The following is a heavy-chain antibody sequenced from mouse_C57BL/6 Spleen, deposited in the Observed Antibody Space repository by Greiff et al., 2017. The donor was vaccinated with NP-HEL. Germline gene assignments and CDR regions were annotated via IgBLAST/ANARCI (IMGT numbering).Heavy chain of an antibody. D-gene: IGHD1-1*01. J-gene: IGHJ4*01. CDR1: GYTFTSYW. CDR2: IYPGSGST. Sequence: QVQLQQPGAELVKPGASVKMSCKASGYTFTSYWITWVKQRPGQGLEWIGDIYPGSGSTNYNEKFKSKATLTVDTSSSTAYMQLSSLTSEDSAVYYCARRITTVVAPYARDYWGQGTSVTVSS. CDR3: ARRITTVVAPYARDY. V-gene: IGHV1-55*01.